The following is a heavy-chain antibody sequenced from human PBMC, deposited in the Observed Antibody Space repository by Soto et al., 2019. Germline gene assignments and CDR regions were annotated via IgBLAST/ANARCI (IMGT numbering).Heavy chain of an antibody. Sequence: ASVKVSCKASGYTFTSYYMHWVRQAPGQGLEWMGIINPSGGSTSYAQKFQGRATMTRDTSTSTVYMELSSLRSEDTAVYYCARGFYGSGSYYNLLHLSDYWGQGTLVTVSS. V-gene: IGHV1-46*01. CDR3: ARGFYGSGSYYNLLHLSDY. D-gene: IGHD3-10*01. CDR1: GYTFTSYY. J-gene: IGHJ4*02. CDR2: INPSGGST.